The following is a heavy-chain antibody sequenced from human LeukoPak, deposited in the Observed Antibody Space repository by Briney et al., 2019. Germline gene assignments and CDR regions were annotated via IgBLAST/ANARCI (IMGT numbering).Heavy chain of an antibody. Sequence: EASVKVSCKASGGTFSSYAISWVRQAPGQGLEWMGGIIPIFGTANYAQKFQGRVTITTDESTSTAYMELSSLRSEDTAVYYCALLSDCIGYCSRPDYWGKGTLVTVSS. D-gene: IGHD2-2*01. CDR2: IIPIFGTA. CDR1: GGTFSSYA. J-gene: IGHJ4*02. CDR3: ALLSDCIGYCSRPDY. V-gene: IGHV1-69*05.